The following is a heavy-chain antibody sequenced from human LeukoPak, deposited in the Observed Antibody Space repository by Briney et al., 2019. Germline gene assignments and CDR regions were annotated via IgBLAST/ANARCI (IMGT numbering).Heavy chain of an antibody. CDR1: GGSISSYY. J-gene: IGHJ5*02. V-gene: IGHV4-59*01. CDR2: IYYSGST. CDR3: ARGTTYDIWSGYPNWFDP. Sequence: SETLSLTCTVSGGSISSYYWSWIRQPPGKGLEWIGYIYYSGSTNYSPSLKSRVTISVDTSKNQFSLKLSSVTAADTAVYYCARGTTYDIWSGYPNWFDPWGQGTLVTVSS. D-gene: IGHD3-3*01.